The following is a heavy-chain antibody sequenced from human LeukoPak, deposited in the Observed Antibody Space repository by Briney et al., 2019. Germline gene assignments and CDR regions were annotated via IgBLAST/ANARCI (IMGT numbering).Heavy chain of an antibody. D-gene: IGHD2-2*01. J-gene: IGHJ6*02. CDR3: AKGTKRGYCSSTSCYEGYYYYGMDV. Sequence: DSLKGRFTISRENSKNTLYLQMNSLRAEDTAVYYCAKGTKRGYCSSTSCYEGYYYYGMDVWGQGTTVTVSS. V-gene: IGHV3-30*02.